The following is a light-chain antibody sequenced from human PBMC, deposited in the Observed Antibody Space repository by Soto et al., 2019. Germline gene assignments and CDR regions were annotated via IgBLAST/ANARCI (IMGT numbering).Light chain of an antibody. CDR1: QSVSSF. Sequence: EIVFTQSPATLSLSPGERATLSCRASQSVSSFLAWYQHKPDQAPRLLIYDASTRAPGIPARFSGSGSGTDFTLTISSLEPEDFAMYYCQQRNNWLGTFGQGTKVDIK. J-gene: IGKJ1*01. CDR2: DAS. V-gene: IGKV3-11*01. CDR3: QQRNNWLGT.